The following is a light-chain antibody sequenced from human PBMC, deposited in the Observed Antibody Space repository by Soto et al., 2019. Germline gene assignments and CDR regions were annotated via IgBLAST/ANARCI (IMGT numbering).Light chain of an antibody. J-gene: IGKJ2*01. CDR2: VAS. Sequence: DIQMTQSPSALAASIGDKVTIVCRASRSIGTWLAWYQQRPGNAPRLLIHVASRLENGVPSRFGGSGSGTEFTLTINSLQPDDFGTYYCQRCHEYPHIFGQGTNVEIK. CDR1: RSIGTW. V-gene: IGKV1-5*02. CDR3: QRCHEYPHI.